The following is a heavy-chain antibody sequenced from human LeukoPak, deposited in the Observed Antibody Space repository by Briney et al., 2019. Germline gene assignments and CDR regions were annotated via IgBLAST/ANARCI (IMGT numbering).Heavy chain of an antibody. CDR2: IRYDGSNK. V-gene: IGHV3-30*02. Sequence: GGSLSLSCAASGFTFSSYGMHWVRQAPGKGLEWVAFIRYDGSNKYYADSVKGRFTISRDNSKNTLYLQMNSLRAEDTAVYYCAKNIEYSSSFYYYYYMDVWGKGTTVTVSS. D-gene: IGHD6-6*01. J-gene: IGHJ6*03. CDR1: GFTFSSYG. CDR3: AKNIEYSSSFYYYYYMDV.